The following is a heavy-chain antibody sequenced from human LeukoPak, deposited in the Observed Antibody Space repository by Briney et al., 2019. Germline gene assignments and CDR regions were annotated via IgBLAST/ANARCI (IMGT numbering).Heavy chain of an antibody. J-gene: IGHJ4*02. CDR3: ARGGRFGEYRDDY. CDR2: ISAYNGNT. CDR1: GYTFTSYG. Sequence: ASVKVSCKASGYTFTSYGISWVRQAPGQGLEWMGWISAYNGNTNYAQKLQGRVTMTRNTSISTAYMELSSLRSEDTAVYYCARGGRFGEYRDDYWGQGTLVTVSS. V-gene: IGHV1-18*01. D-gene: IGHD3-10*01.